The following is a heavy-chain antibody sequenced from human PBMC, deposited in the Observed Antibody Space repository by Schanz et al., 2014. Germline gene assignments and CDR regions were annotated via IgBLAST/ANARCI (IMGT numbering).Heavy chain of an antibody. CDR2: ISNDGSIK. CDR3: ASPSGCSDDGTYFDF. J-gene: IGHJ4*02. Sequence: QVQLLQFGGGVVQPGRSLRLSCAASGFTFSSYAMHWVRQAPGKGLEWVELISNDGSIKYYADSVEGRFTISRDNSRSTLYLHMTSLRSDDTAVYYCASPSGCSDDGTYFDFWGQGTLVTVSS. D-gene: IGHD2-15*01. V-gene: IGHV3-30-3*01. CDR1: GFTFSSYA.